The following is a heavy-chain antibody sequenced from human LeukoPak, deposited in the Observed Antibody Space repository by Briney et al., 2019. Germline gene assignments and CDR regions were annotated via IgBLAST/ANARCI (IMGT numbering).Heavy chain of an antibody. Sequence: PGGSLRLSCTTSGFSFGDYGMSWFRQAPGKGLEWVGFIRSKTYGGTTEYAASVKGRFTISRDDSKNTLYLQMNSLKTEDTAVYYCTTDTHFWSGYRDAFDIWGQGTMVTVSS. D-gene: IGHD3-3*02. J-gene: IGHJ3*02. V-gene: IGHV3-49*03. CDR2: IRSKTYGGTT. CDR1: GFSFGDYG. CDR3: TTDTHFWSGYRDAFDI.